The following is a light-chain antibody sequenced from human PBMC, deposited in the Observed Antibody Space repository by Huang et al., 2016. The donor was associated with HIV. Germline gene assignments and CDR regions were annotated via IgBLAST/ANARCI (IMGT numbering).Light chain of an antibody. CDR2: DAA. J-gene: IGKJ3*01. V-gene: IGKV1-33*01. CDR3: QQYDSLPRT. Sequence: DIQMTQSPSSLSASIGDRVTITCRASRHIYSYLNWYQHRPGKAPKLLIYDAANLEVGVPSRCSGSGSGRNFTLIMSSLQPEDFATYYCQQYDSLPRTFGPGTKV. CDR1: RHIYSY.